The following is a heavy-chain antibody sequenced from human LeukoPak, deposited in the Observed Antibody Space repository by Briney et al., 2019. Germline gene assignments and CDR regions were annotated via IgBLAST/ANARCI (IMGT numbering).Heavy chain of an antibody. CDR1: GGTFSSYA. J-gene: IGHJ5*02. CDR2: IIPISGTA. Sequence: SVKVSCKASGGTFSSYAISWVRQAPGQGLEWMGGIIPISGTANYAQKFQGRVTITTDESTSTAYMELSSLRSEDTAVYYCARGAGRCSSTSCSNWFDPWGQGTLVTVSS. D-gene: IGHD2-2*01. CDR3: ARGAGRCSSTSCSNWFDP. V-gene: IGHV1-69*05.